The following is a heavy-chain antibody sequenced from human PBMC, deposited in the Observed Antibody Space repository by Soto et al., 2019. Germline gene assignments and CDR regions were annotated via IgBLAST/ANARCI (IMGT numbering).Heavy chain of an antibody. D-gene: IGHD2-21*01. CDR3: ARRREMQFLDL. J-gene: IGHJ4*02. V-gene: IGHV3-30*03. Sequence: GESLRLSCAAFGFSFRTFDMHWVRQAPGKGLGWVGLISYDESRKIYANSVKGRSTISRVNSINTLSFLMTDLIPAAPAVSYCARRREMQFLDLWGRGPPATSPQ. CDR2: ISYDESRK. CDR1: GFSFRTFD.